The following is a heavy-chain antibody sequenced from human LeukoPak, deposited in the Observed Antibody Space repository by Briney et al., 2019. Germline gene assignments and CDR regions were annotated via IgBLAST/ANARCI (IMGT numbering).Heavy chain of an antibody. CDR2: ISSSSSTI. CDR1: GFTFSSYS. V-gene: IGHV3-48*01. J-gene: IGHJ4*02. D-gene: IGHD2-21*01. CDR3: AREVSCIHLDAVVWCSDY. Sequence: GGSLRLSCAASGFTFSSYSMNWVRQAPGKGLEWVSYISSSSSTIYYADSVKGRFTISRDNAKNSLYLQMNSLRAEDTAVYYCAREVSCIHLDAVVWCSDYWGQGTLVTVSS.